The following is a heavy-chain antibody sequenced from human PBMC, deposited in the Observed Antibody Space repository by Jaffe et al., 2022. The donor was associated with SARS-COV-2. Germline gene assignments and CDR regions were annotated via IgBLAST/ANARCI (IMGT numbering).Heavy chain of an antibody. V-gene: IGHV4-30-4*01. CDR1: GGSISSDDYY. J-gene: IGHJ5*02. Sequence: QVQLQESGPGLVKPSQTLSLSCTVSGGSISSDDYYWSWIRQPPGRGLEWIGYIYYSGSTYYNPSLKSRVSISVDTSKNQFSLKLRSVTAADTAVYFCARVGWNDGKFDPWGQGTLVTVSS. CDR2: IYYSGST. CDR3: ARVGWNDGKFDP. D-gene: IGHD1-1*01.